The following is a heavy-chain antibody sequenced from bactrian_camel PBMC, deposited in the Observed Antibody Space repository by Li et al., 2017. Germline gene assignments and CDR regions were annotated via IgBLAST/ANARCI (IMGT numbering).Heavy chain of an antibody. J-gene: IGHJ4*01. D-gene: IGHD7*01. CDR3: AADPVVTCRTSVHYTLATMPDH. V-gene: IGHV3S53*01. CDR1: GNVYETWC. Sequence: VQLVESGGGSVQTGGSLKLTCEAVGNVYETWCMGWFRQVPGKEREKVAQIDSDNMATYADSVKGRFTISQDKAKSTVYLEMDNLNPDDTATYYCAADPVVTCRTSVHYTLATMPDHWGQGTQVTVS. CDR2: IDSDNMA.